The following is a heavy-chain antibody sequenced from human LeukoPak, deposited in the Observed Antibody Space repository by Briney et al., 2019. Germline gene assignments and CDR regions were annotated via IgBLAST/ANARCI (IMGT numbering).Heavy chain of an antibody. CDR3: TRQLELQNYYGMDV. CDR1: GNSFTNYY. CDR2: IYFRDSRT. Sequence: GESLKISCKGSGNSFTNYYIGWVRQMPGKGLEWMGLIYFRDSRTRYSPSFQGQVTISADKSISTAYLRWSSLKASDTAMYYCTRQLELQNYYGMDVWGQGTTVTVSS. V-gene: IGHV5-51*01. D-gene: IGHD1-7*01. J-gene: IGHJ6*02.